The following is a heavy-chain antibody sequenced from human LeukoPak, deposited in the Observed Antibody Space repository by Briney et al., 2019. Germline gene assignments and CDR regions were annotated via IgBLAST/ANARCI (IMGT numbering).Heavy chain of an antibody. CDR3: AKAYSGGYYISAEYFQH. V-gene: IGHV3-74*01. CDR1: GFTFSTFW. J-gene: IGHJ1*01. Sequence: GGSLRLSCATSGFTFSTFWMHWVRQAPGKGLVWVSRINHDGSSTNYADSVKGRFTISRDNAKNTLYLQMNSLRAEDTAVYYCAKAYSGGYYISAEYFQHWGQGTLVTVSS. CDR2: INHDGSST. D-gene: IGHD1-26*01.